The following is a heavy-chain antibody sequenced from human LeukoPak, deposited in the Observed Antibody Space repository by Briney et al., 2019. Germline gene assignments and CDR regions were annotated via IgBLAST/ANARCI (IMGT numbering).Heavy chain of an antibody. CDR1: GFTFSSYG. Sequence: GGSLRLSCAASGFTFSSYGMSWVRQAPGKGLEWVSAISGSGGSTYYADSVKGRFTISRDNSKNTLYLQMNSLRAEGTAVYYCAKVLPPDDYGDFDAFDIWGQGTMVTVSS. J-gene: IGHJ3*02. D-gene: IGHD4-17*01. CDR2: ISGSGGST. V-gene: IGHV3-23*01. CDR3: AKVLPPDDYGDFDAFDI.